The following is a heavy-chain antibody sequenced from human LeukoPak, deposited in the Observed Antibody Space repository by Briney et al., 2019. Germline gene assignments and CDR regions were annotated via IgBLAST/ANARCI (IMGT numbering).Heavy chain of an antibody. D-gene: IGHD6-13*01. J-gene: IGHJ4*02. CDR2: INPDGGST. CDR3: ARAPRNSSTMLDF. V-gene: IGHV1-46*01. Sequence: ASVKVSCKASGYTFTSYWIQWVRQAPGQGLEWMGLINPDGGSTAYAHRFQGRVIMTRDTSTSTAYMDLSSLRSEDTAVYHCARAPRNSSTMLDFWGQGTLVSVSS. CDR1: GYTFTSYW.